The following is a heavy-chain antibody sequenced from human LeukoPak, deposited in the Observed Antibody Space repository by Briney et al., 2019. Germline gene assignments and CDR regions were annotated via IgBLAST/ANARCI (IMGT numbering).Heavy chain of an antibody. D-gene: IGHD2-8*01. CDR3: ASAGHCANGVCRNWFGP. CDR2: IYSGGSS. J-gene: IGHJ5*02. CDR1: GASMSTDAYY. Sequence: SETLSLTCTVSGASMSTDAYYWNWIRQPAGEGLEWIGRIYSGGSSTYNPSLKSRVTLSVDTSKNQFALSLSSVTAADTAVYYCASAGHCANGVCRNWFGPGGQGILVTVSS. V-gene: IGHV4-61*02.